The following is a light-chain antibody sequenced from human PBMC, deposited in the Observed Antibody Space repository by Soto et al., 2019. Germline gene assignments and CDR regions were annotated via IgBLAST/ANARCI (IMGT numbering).Light chain of an antibody. V-gene: IGKV3-15*01. CDR3: HQYSNWPLT. J-gene: IGKJ4*01. Sequence: EIVMTQSPATLSVSPGERATLSCRASQSVSSNLAWYQQEPGQAPRLLIYGASTRAAGIPARFSGSGSGTDFTLPISSLQFEDFVVYYCHQYSNWPLTFGGGTKVEIK. CDR2: GAS. CDR1: QSVSSN.